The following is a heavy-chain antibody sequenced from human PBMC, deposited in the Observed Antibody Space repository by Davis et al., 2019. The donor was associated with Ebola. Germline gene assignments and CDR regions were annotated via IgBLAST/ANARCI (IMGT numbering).Heavy chain of an antibody. J-gene: IGHJ1*01. Sequence: MPSETLSLTCTVSGGPIRSYYWSWIRQPPGKGLEWIGYIYYSGSTKYNPSLKSRVTISVDTSKNQFSLNLSSVTAADTAVYYCARGYTSSWVDEYFQHWGQGTLVTVSS. CDR3: ARGYTSSWVDEYFQH. D-gene: IGHD6-13*01. CDR2: IYYSGST. V-gene: IGHV4-59*08. CDR1: GGPIRSYY.